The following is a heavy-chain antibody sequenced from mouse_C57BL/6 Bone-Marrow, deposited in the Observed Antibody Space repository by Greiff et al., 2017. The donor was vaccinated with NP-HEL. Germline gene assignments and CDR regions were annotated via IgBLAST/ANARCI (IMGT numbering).Heavy chain of an antibody. V-gene: IGHV1-85*01. J-gene: IGHJ2*01. CDR3: ARKGALYYGHYFDY. Sequence: VQLQESGPELVKPGASVKLSCKASGYTFTSYDINWVKQRPGQGLEWIGWIYPRDGSTKYNEKFKGKATLTVDTSSSTAYMELHSLTSEDSAVYFCARKGALYYGHYFDYWGQGTTLTVSS. D-gene: IGHD1-1*01. CDR2: IYPRDGST. CDR1: GYTFTSYD.